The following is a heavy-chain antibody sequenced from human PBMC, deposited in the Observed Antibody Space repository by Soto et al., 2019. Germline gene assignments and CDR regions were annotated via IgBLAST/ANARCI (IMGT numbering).Heavy chain of an antibody. CDR1: GFTFDDYA. D-gene: IGHD6-6*01. CDR2: ISWNSGSI. V-gene: IGHV3-9*01. J-gene: IGHJ6*03. CDR3: AKDIAARPDYMDV. Sequence: EVQLVESGGGLVQPGRSLRLSCAASGFTFDDYAMHWVRQAPGKGLEWVSGISWNSGSIGYADSVKGRFTISRDNAKNSLYLQMNSLRAEDTALYYCAKDIAARPDYMDVWGKGTTVTVSS.